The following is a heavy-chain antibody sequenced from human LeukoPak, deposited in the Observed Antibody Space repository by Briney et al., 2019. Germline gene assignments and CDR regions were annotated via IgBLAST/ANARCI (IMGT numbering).Heavy chain of an antibody. CDR1: GYTFTGYY. Sequence: ASVKASCKASGYTFTGYYMHWVRQAPGQGLEWMGRINPNSGGTNYAQKFQGRVTMTRDTSISTAYMELSRLRSDDTAVYYCASMKWFGELLNYWGQGTLVTVSS. D-gene: IGHD3-10*01. CDR3: ASMKWFGELLNY. CDR2: INPNSGGT. V-gene: IGHV1-2*06. J-gene: IGHJ4*02.